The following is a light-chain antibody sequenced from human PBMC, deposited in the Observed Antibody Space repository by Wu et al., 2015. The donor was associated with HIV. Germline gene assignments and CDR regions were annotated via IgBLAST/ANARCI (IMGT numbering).Light chain of an antibody. V-gene: IGKV3-20*01. CDR3: QQYDASPLT. J-gene: IGKJ4*01. CDR2: GAS. CDR1: QSVTRNY. Sequence: EIVLTQSPGTLSLSPGERATLACRASQSVTRNYLAWYQQKPGQAPRLLIYGASNRATVIPDRFSGSGSGTDFTLTINRLEPEDFAVYYCQQYDASPLTFGGGTKVEIK.